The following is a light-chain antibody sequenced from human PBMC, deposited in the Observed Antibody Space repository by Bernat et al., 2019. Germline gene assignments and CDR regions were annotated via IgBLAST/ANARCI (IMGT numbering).Light chain of an antibody. CDR3: QQLNSFPIT. J-gene: IGKJ5*01. CDR1: QVIGTY. Sequence: DIQLTQSPSFLSASVGDRVTITCRASQVIGTYVAWYQQKPGKAPNLLIYGASTLQYGVPSRFSGSGSGTEFTLTISSLQPEDSASYYCQQLNSFPITFGQGTRLEIK. CDR2: GAS. V-gene: IGKV1-9*01.